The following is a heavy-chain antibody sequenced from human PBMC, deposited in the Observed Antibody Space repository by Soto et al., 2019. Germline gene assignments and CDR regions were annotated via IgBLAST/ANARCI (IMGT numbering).Heavy chain of an antibody. Sequence: ASVKVSCKASGYTFTGYYMHWVRQAPGQGLEWMGWINPNSGGTNYAQKFQGWVTMTRDTSISTAYMELSRLRSDDTAVYYCARGDMLAGRRYYYGMDVWGQGTTVTVSS. J-gene: IGHJ6*02. V-gene: IGHV1-2*04. CDR3: ARGDMLAGRRYYYGMDV. D-gene: IGHD3-9*01. CDR2: INPNSGGT. CDR1: GYTFTGYY.